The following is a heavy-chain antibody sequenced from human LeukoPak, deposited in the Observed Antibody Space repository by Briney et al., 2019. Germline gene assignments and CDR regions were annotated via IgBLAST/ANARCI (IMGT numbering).Heavy chain of an antibody. CDR1: GFTFSSNA. CDR3: AKDWFNGVVDV. D-gene: IGHD3-10*01. J-gene: IGHJ4*02. CDR2: IGGSGDHI. Sequence: PGGSLRLSCAASGFTFSSNAMSWVRQAPGKGLEWVSVIGGSGDHIYYADSVKGRFTISRDNSKNTLYLQMNSLRAEDTAVYYCAKDWFNGVVDVWGQGTLVTVSS. V-gene: IGHV3-23*01.